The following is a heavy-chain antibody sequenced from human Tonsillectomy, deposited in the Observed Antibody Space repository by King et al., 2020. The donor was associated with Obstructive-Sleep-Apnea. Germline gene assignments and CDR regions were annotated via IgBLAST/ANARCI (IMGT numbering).Heavy chain of an antibody. J-gene: IGHJ4*02. V-gene: IGHV4-31*03. CDR3: ARASYRDWNDFDY. D-gene: IGHD1-1*01. CDR1: GGSISSGGYY. CDR2: IYYSGST. Sequence: HVQLQESGPGLVKPSQTLSLTCTVSGGSISSGGYYWSWIRQHPGKGLEWMGYIYYSGSTYSNPSLKSRVTISVDTSKNRFSLKLSSVTAADTAVYYCARASYRDWNDFDYWGQGTLVTVSS.